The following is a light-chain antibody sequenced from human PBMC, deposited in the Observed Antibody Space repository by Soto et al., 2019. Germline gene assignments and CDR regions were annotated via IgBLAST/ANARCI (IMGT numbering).Light chain of an antibody. CDR1: QSVSSNY. J-gene: IGKJ1*01. V-gene: IGKV3-20*01. CDR2: GAS. Sequence: ELVLTQSPGTLSLSPGERATLSCRASQSVSSNYLAWYQQKAGQSPSLLISGASSRATGIPDRVSGSGSGTDFTLTISRLEPEDFAVYYCQPYGSSPRTFGQGTKVEVK. CDR3: QPYGSSPRT.